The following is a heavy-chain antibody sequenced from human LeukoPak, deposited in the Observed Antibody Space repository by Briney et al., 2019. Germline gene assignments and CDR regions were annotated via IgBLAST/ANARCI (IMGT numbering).Heavy chain of an antibody. Sequence: SETLSLTCTVSGGSISSSSYYWGWIRQPPGKGLEWIGSIYYSGSTYYNPSLKSRVTISVDTSKNQFSLKLSSVTAADTAVYYCARVNYYDSSGYYSNYFDYWGQGTLVTVSS. CDR1: GGSISSSSYY. V-gene: IGHV4-39*07. CDR3: ARVNYYDSSGYYSNYFDY. J-gene: IGHJ4*02. D-gene: IGHD3-22*01. CDR2: IYYSGST.